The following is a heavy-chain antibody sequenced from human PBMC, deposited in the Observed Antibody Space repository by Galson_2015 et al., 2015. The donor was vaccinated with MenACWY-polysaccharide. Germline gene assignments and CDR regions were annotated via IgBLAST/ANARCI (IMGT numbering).Heavy chain of an antibody. V-gene: IGHV3-30*18. CDR2: MSYDGSNK. CDR3: AKGAADSDY. D-gene: IGHD2-15*01. Sequence: SLRLSCAASGFNFRSYGMHWVRQAPGKGLEWVAVMSYDGSNKYYIDSVKGRFTISKDPSKNTLYLQMDSLRIEDTAMYYCAKGAADSDYWGQGTLVTVSS. J-gene: IGHJ4*02. CDR1: GFNFRSYG.